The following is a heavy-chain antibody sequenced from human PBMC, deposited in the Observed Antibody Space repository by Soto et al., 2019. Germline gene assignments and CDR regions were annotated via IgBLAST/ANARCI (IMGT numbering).Heavy chain of an antibody. D-gene: IGHD3-10*01. V-gene: IGHV3-30*18. J-gene: IGHJ4*02. CDR3: AKDQGEYYGSGSYYNEFDY. CDR1: GFTFSSYG. CDR2: ISYDGSNK. Sequence: QVQLVESGGGVVQPGRSLRLSCAASGFTFSSYGMHWVRQAPGKGLEWVAVISYDGSNKYYADSVKGRFTISRDNSKNTLYLQMNSLRAEDTAVYYCAKDQGEYYGSGSYYNEFDYWGQGTLVTVSS.